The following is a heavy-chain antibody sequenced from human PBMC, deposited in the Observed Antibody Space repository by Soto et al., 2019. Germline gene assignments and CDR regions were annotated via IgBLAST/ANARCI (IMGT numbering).Heavy chain of an antibody. CDR1: VGSISSSSYY. Sequence: SETLSVTCTFSVGSISSSSYYWGWIRQPPGKGLEWLGSIYYSGSTYYNPSLKSRVTISVDTSKNQLSLKLSSVTAADTAMYYCARHDVYHYGMDVWGQGTTVTVSS. J-gene: IGHJ6*01. CDR3: ARHDVYHYGMDV. CDR2: IYYSGST. V-gene: IGHV4-39*01.